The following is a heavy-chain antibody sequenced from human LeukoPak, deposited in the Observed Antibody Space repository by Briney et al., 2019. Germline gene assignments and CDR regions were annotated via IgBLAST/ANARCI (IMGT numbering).Heavy chain of an antibody. CDR3: AKDRWEYYGSGSYLLY. CDR2: ISATDGST. V-gene: IGHV3-23*01. J-gene: IGHJ4*02. D-gene: IGHD3-10*01. CDR1: RFTFSSYA. Sequence: GGSLRLSCAASRFTFSSYAMSWVRQAPGKGLEWVSVISATDGSTYYADSVKGRFTISRDNSKNTLYLQMNSLRAEDTAVYYCAKDRWEYYGSGSYLLYWGQGTLVTVSS.